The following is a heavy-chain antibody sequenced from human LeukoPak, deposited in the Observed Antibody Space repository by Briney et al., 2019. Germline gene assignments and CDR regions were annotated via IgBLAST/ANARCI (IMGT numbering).Heavy chain of an antibody. V-gene: IGHV1-2*02. CDR1: GYRFTGYY. CDR3: ARDAISRGIIDY. Sequence: GASVKVSCKASGYRFTGYYVHWVWQAPGRGLEWMGWINPDSGGTNFAQRFQGRATLTRDTSISTAYMELSRLTSDDTAVYYCARDAISRGIIDYWGRGTLVTVSS. J-gene: IGHJ4*02. D-gene: IGHD3-10*01. CDR2: INPDSGGT.